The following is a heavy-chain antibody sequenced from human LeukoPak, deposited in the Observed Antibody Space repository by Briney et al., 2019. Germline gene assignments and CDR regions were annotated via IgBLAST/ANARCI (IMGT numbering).Heavy chain of an antibody. J-gene: IGHJ4*02. V-gene: IGHV3-23*01. CDR3: ARDSRVGSYGDY. D-gene: IGHD1-26*01. Sequence: GGSLRLSCAASGFTFSSYAMSWVRQAPGKGLEWVSAISGSGGSTYYADSVKGRCTISRDNSKNTLYLQMNSLRAEDTAVYYCARDSRVGSYGDYWGQGTLVTVSS. CDR1: GFTFSSYA. CDR2: ISGSGGST.